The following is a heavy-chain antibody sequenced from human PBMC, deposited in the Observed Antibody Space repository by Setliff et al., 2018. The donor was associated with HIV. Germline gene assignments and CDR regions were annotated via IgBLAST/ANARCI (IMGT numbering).Heavy chain of an antibody. V-gene: IGHV4-59*12. CDR3: AREVRYYYYMDV. CDR1: GGSISSYY. D-gene: IGHD4-4*01. Sequence: SETLSLTCTVSGGSISSYYWSWIRQSPGKGLEWIGYIYHSGRTTYNPSLKSRVTTSIDTSKSQFSLRLSSVTAADTAVYYCAREVRYYYYMDVWGKGTTVTVSS. J-gene: IGHJ6*03. CDR2: IYHSGRT.